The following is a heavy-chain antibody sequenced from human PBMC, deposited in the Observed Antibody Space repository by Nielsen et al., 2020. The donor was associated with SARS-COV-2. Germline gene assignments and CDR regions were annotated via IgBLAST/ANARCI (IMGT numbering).Heavy chain of an antibody. D-gene: IGHD3-22*01. CDR2: ITWSGSSA. Sequence: GESLKISCAASGFTFSDAWMSWVRQAPGKGLEWVSGITWSGSSARYADSVQGRFTISRDNAKNVLFLQMNSLRAEDTAFYYCTRDRNYYDSDGFYTPPLDYWGPGTLVAVSS. CDR1: GFTFSDAW. J-gene: IGHJ4*02. CDR3: TRDRNYYDSDGFYTPPLDY. V-gene: IGHV3-20*04.